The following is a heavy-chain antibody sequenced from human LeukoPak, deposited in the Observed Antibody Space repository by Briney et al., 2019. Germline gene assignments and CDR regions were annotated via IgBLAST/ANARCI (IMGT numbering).Heavy chain of an antibody. CDR2: IKQDGGAR. CDR3: ARGYNGGSDY. CDR1: GLIVRDYW. D-gene: IGHD3-16*01. Sequence: GGSLRLSCAASGLIVRDYWMNWVRQAPGQGLEWLANIKQDGGARYYVGSVKGRFTISSDSAKSLVYLQMDSLRAEDTATYYCARGYNGGSDYWGRGTLVTVSS. J-gene: IGHJ4*02. V-gene: IGHV3-7*01.